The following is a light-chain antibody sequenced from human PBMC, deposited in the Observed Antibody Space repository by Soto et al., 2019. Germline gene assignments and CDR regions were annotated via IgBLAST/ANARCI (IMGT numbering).Light chain of an antibody. Sequence: QSALTQPASVSASPGQSITISCTGTSSDVGAYNYVSWYQQHPGKAPKLIIYEVNNRPSGVYNRFSGSKSGSTASLTISGLQAEDEADYYCSSYTSSSTLAYVFGTGTKVTVL. J-gene: IGLJ1*01. V-gene: IGLV2-14*01. CDR2: EVN. CDR1: SSDVGAYNY. CDR3: SSYTSSSTLAYV.